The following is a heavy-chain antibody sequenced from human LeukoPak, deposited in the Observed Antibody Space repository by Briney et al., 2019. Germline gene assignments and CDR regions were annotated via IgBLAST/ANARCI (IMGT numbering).Heavy chain of an antibody. V-gene: IGHV3-48*01. Sequence: GGSLRLSCAASGFTFSSYSMNWVRQAPGKGLEWVSYISSSSSTIYYADSVKGRFTISRDNAKNSLYLQMNSLRAEDTAVYYCARGLFSGSGYDYLWGYWGQGTLVTVSS. CDR1: GFTFSSYS. CDR2: ISSSSSTI. D-gene: IGHD5-12*01. CDR3: ARGLFSGSGYDYLWGY. J-gene: IGHJ4*02.